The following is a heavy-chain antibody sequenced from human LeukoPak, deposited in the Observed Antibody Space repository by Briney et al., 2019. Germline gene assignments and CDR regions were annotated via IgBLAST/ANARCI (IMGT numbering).Heavy chain of an antibody. CDR1: GFTFNKYD. CDR3: AKDPARDFWAGYYMGN. V-gene: IGHV3-23*01. Sequence: TGGSLRLPCVGSGFTFNKYDMTWVRQAPGKGLEWVSTITDSGKTSYEDSVKGRFTISRDNSEKTLYLQMNSLRVEDTAIYFCAKDPARDFWAGYYMGNWGQGTLVTVSP. D-gene: IGHD3/OR15-3a*01. J-gene: IGHJ4*02. CDR2: ITDSGKT.